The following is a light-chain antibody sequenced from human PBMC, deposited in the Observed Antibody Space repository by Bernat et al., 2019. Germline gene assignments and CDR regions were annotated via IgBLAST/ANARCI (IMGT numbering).Light chain of an antibody. J-gene: IGKJ3*01. Sequence: EIVLTQSPATLSLSPGEIATLSCRASQSVSSYLAWYQQKPGQAPTLLLYDASNRATGIPARFSGSVSGTDFTITISSLEPEDFAVYYCQQRSNWGFTFGHGTKVDIK. CDR3: QQRSNWGFT. CDR2: DAS. V-gene: IGKV3-11*01. CDR1: QSVSSY.